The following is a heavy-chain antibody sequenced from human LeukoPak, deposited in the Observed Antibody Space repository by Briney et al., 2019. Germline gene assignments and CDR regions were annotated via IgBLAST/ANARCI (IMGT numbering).Heavy chain of an antibody. CDR1: GDSISIGDYR. CDR2: IYYIGTA. J-gene: IGHJ5*02. Sequence: SETLSLTCSVSGDSISIGDYRWSWIRQSPGKGLEWIGYIYYIGTAYYNPSLKSRVTISVDTSKNQFSLKLSSVTAADTAVYYCARTGIAAAGTETWGQGTLVTVSS. V-gene: IGHV4-30-4*02. D-gene: IGHD6-13*01. CDR3: ARTGIAAAGTET.